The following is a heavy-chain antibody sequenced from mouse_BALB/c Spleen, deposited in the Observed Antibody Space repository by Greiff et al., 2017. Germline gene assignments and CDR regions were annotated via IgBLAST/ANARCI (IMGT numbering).Heavy chain of an antibody. J-gene: IGHJ2*01. V-gene: IGHV5-6-2*01. CDR2: INSNGGST. CDR1: GFTFSSYY. Sequence: EVKLQESGGGLVKLGGSLKLSCAASGFTFSSYYMSWVRQTPEKRLELVAAINSNGGSTYYPDTVKGRFTISRDNAKNTLYLQMSSLKSEDTALYYCARQAFFDYWGQGTTLTVSS. CDR3: ARQAFFDY.